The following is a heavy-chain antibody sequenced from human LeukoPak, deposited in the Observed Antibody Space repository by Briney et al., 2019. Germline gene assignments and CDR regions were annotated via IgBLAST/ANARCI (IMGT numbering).Heavy chain of an antibody. CDR3: ARVLWFGEAHFDY. CDR2: VYYSGST. V-gene: IGHV4-39*07. J-gene: IGHJ4*02. D-gene: IGHD3-10*01. Sequence: SETLSLTCTVSGGSISSTSYQWGWIRQPPGKGLEWIGNVYYSGSTYCNPSLKSRVTISVDTAKNRFSLRLSSVTAADTAVYYCARVLWFGEAHFDYWGQGTLVTVSS. CDR1: GGSISSTSYQ.